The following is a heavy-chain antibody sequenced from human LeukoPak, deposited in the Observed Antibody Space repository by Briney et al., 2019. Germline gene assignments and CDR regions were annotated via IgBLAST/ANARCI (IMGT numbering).Heavy chain of an antibody. V-gene: IGHV4-34*01. CDR2: INHSGST. J-gene: IGHJ4*02. CDR1: GGSFSGYY. CDR3: ARVRYYYDSSGYYSLRGYFDY. Sequence: SETLSLTCAVYGGSFSGYYWSWIRQPPGKGLEWIGEINHSGSTNYNPSLKSRVTISVDTSKNQFSLKLSSVTAADTAVYYCARVRYYYDSSGYYSLRGYFDYWGQGTLVTVSS. D-gene: IGHD3-22*01.